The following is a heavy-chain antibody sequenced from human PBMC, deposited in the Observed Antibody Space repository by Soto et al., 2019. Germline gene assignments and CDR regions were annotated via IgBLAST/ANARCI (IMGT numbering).Heavy chain of an antibody. Sequence: ASVKVSCKXSGYTFTSYYMHWVRQAPGQGLEWMGIINPSGGSTSYAQKFQGRVTMTRDTSTSTVYMELSSLRSEDTAVYYCAREGRSTMVRGVSYGMDVWGQGTTVTVSS. J-gene: IGHJ6*02. CDR2: INPSGGST. CDR3: AREGRSTMVRGVSYGMDV. V-gene: IGHV1-46*01. CDR1: GYTFTSYY. D-gene: IGHD3-10*01.